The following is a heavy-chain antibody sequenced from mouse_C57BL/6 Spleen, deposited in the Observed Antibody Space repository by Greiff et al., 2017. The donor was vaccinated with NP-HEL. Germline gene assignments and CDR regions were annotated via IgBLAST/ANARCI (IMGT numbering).Heavy chain of an antibody. D-gene: IGHD2-3*01. Sequence: DVQLVESGGGLVQPGGSLSLSCAASGFTFTDYYMSWVRQPPGKALEWLGFIRNKANGYTTEYSASVKGRFTISRDNSQSILYLQMNALRAEDSATYYCASHYDGPFDYWGQGTTLTVSS. CDR1: GFTFTDYY. CDR3: ASHYDGPFDY. V-gene: IGHV7-3*01. CDR2: IRNKANGYTT. J-gene: IGHJ2*01.